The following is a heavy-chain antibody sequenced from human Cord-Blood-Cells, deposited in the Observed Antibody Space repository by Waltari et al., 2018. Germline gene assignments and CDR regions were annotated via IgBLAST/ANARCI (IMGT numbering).Heavy chain of an antibody. J-gene: IGHJ4*02. V-gene: IGHV1-3*01. D-gene: IGHD1-26*01. CDR3: ARVWELFNDY. CDR2: ITDVNGNT. Sequence: QVQLVQSGAEVKKPGASVKVSCKASGYTFTSYAMHWVRQAPGQRLEWIGWITDVNGNTKYSQKFQGRVTITRDTSASTAYMELSSLRSEDTAVYYCARVWELFNDYWGQGTLVTVSS. CDR1: GYTFTSYA.